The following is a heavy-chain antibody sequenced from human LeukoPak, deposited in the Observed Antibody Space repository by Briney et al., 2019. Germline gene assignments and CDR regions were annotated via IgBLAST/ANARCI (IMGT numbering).Heavy chain of an antibody. D-gene: IGHD2-2*01. CDR2: ISGSGGST. CDR1: GFTFSSYA. CDR3: AKGPLRCSSTSCYDGLDWFDP. Sequence: PGGSLRLSCAASGFTFSSYAMSWVRQAPGKGLEWVSAISGSGGSTYYADSVKGRFTISRDNSKNTLYLQMNSLRAEDTAVYYCAKGPLRCSSTSCYDGLDWFDPWGQGTLVTVSS. J-gene: IGHJ5*02. V-gene: IGHV3-23*01.